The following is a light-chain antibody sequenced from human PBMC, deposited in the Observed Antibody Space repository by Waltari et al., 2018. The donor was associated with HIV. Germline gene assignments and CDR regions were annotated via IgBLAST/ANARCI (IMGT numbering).Light chain of an antibody. Sequence: EIVLTQSPGTLSLSPGQRAALSCRTSESVSSTYLAWYQQKPGQAPRFLIYGASSRATGIPDRFSGGGSGTDFTLTISRLEPEDFAVYYCQQYDSLPGTFGQGTKVEIK. CDR2: GAS. V-gene: IGKV3-20*01. CDR3: QQYDSLPGT. CDR1: ESVSSTY. J-gene: IGKJ1*01.